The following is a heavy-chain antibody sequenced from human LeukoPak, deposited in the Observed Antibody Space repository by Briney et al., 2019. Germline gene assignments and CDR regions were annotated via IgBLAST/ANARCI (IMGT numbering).Heavy chain of an antibody. J-gene: IGHJ4*02. V-gene: IGHV3-66*01. D-gene: IGHD5-24*01. CDR1: GFIVSSNH. CDR3: ARDVYGDGYNSFDY. Sequence: GGSLRLSCAVSGFIVSSNHMNWVRQAPGKGLEWVSVIYSCGYSGGGPFYADSVKGRFTTSSDSSKNTLFLQMNSLRAEDTAVYYCARDVYGDGYNSFDYWGLGILVTVSS. CDR2: IYSCGYSGGGP.